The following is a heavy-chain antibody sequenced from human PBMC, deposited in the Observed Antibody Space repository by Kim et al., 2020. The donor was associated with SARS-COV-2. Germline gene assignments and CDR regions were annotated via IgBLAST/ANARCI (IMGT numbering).Heavy chain of an antibody. CDR3: ARGKLYYYDSSGYRLRPPSDAFDI. CDR2: INHSGST. J-gene: IGHJ3*02. Sequence: SETLSLTCAVYGGSFSGYYWSWIRQPPGKGLEWIGEINHSGSTNYNPSLKSRVTISVDTSKNQFSLKLSSVTAADTAVYYCARGKLYYYDSSGYRLRPPSDAFDIWGQGTMVTVSS. D-gene: IGHD3-22*01. CDR1: GGSFSGYY. V-gene: IGHV4-34*01.